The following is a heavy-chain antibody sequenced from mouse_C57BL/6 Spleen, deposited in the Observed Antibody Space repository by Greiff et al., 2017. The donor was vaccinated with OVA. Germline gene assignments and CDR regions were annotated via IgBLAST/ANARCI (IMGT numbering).Heavy chain of an antibody. D-gene: IGHD2-3*01. J-gene: IGHJ3*01. CDR3: ARWFIYDPFAY. CDR2: IHPSDSDT. Sequence: VQLQQPGAELVKPGASVKVSCKASGYTFTSYWMHWVKQRPGQGLEWIGRIHPSDSDTNYNQKFKGKATLTVDKSSGTAYMQLSSLTSEDSAVYYCARWFIYDPFAYWGQGTLVTVSA. V-gene: IGHV1-74*01. CDR1: GYTFTSYW.